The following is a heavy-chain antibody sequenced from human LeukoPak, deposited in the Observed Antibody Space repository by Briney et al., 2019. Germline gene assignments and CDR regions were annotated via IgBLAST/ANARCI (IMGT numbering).Heavy chain of an antibody. Sequence: ASVKVSCKASGYTFTTYCMHWVRQAPGQGFEWMGIINPSGGSTNYAQKFQGRVTMTRDTSTSTVYMELSSLRSDDTAVYYCARDLGGSYQDYWGQGTLVTVSS. CDR2: INPSGGST. CDR3: ARDLGGSYQDY. V-gene: IGHV1-46*01. CDR1: GYTFTTYC. D-gene: IGHD1-26*01. J-gene: IGHJ4*02.